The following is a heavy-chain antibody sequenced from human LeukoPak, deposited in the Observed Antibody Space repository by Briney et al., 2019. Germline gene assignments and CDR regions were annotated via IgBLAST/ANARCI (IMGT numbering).Heavy chain of an antibody. V-gene: IGHV1-24*01. CDR2: FDPEDGET. CDR3: ATDRTARYCSSTSCQNYYYYGMDV. Sequence: ASVKVSCKVSGYTLTELSMHWVRRAPGKGLEWTGGFDPEDGETIYAQKFQGRVTMTEDTSTDTAYMGLSSLRSEDTAVYYCATDRTARYCSSTSCQNYYYYGMDVWGQGTTVTVSS. J-gene: IGHJ6*02. CDR1: GYTLTELS. D-gene: IGHD2-2*01.